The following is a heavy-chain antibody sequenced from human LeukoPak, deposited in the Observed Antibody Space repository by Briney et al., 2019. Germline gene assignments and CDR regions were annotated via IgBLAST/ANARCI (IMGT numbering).Heavy chain of an antibody. CDR3: ARDDPYIPLDAFDI. Sequence: SVKVSCKASGGTFSSYAISWVRQAPGQGLEWMGGIIPIFGTANYAQKFQGRVTITTDESTSTAYMELSSLRSEDTAVYYCARDDPYIPLDAFDIWGQGTMVTVSS. V-gene: IGHV1-69*05. CDR1: GGTFSSYA. CDR2: IIPIFGTA. J-gene: IGHJ3*02. D-gene: IGHD2-2*02.